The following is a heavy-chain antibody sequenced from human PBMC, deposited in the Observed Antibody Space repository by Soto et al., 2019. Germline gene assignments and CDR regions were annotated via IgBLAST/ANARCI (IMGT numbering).Heavy chain of an antibody. J-gene: IGHJ3*01. Sequence: SETLPLTCTVSGGSISSGDYYWSWIRQPPGKGLEWIGEINHSGSTNYNPSLKSRVTISVDTSKNQFSLKLSSVTAADTAVYYCARGLYCSGGSCYPIPLFWGQGTMVTVSS. CDR1: GGSISSGDYY. V-gene: IGHV4-39*07. CDR2: INHSGST. CDR3: ARGLYCSGGSCYPIPLF. D-gene: IGHD2-15*01.